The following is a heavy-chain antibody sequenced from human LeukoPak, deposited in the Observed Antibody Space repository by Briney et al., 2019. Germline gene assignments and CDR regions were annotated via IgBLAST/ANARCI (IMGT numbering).Heavy chain of an antibody. V-gene: IGHV4-61*02. CDR2: IYTSGST. Sequence: SETLSLTCPGSGCSIRSGRYHWSWIRQPAGKALEWIGRIYTSGSTNYNPSLKSRVTISVDTSKNQFSLKLSSVTAADTAVYYCARGLRWNDAFDIWGQGTMVTVSS. D-gene: IGHD4-23*01. J-gene: IGHJ3*02. CDR3: ARGLRWNDAFDI. CDR1: GCSIRSGRYH.